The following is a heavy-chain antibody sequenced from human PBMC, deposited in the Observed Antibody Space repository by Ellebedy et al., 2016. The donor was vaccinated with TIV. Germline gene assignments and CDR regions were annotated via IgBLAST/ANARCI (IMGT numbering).Heavy chain of an antibody. D-gene: IGHD3-3*01. CDR1: GFTVSSNY. CDR3: ARDPRRKPQVLRLYYYYGMDV. V-gene: IGHV3-53*05. J-gene: IGHJ6*02. CDR2: IYSGGST. Sequence: GESLKISXAASGFTVSSNYMSWVRQAPGKGLEWVSVIYSGGSTYYADSVKGRFTISRDNSKNTLYLQMNSLRAEDTAVYYCARDPRRKPQVLRLYYYYGMDVWGQGTTVTVSS.